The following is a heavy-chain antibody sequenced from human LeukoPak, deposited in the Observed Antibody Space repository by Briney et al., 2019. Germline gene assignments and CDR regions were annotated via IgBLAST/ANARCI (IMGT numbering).Heavy chain of an antibody. CDR1: GFTVSSNY. D-gene: IGHD1-14*01. Sequence: GGSLRLSCAASGFTVSSNYMSWVRQAPGKGLEWVSVIYSGGSTYYADSVKGRFTISRDNSKNTLYLQMNSLRAEDTAVYYCARGGSTYNLAEYFQHWGQGTLVTVSS. CDR2: IYSGGST. CDR3: ARGGSTYNLAEYFQH. J-gene: IGHJ1*01. V-gene: IGHV3-53*01.